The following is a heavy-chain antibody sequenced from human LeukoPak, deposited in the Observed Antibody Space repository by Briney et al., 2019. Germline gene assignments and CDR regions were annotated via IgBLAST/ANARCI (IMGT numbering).Heavy chain of an antibody. Sequence: SETLSLTCTVSGGSISSSSYYWGWIRQPPGKGLEWIGSIYYSGSTYYNPSLKSRVTISVDKSKNQLSLKLSSVTVADTAVYYCARSRGYSSGWNSWAPDAFDIWGQGTMVTVSS. CDR2: IYYSGST. V-gene: IGHV4-39*07. D-gene: IGHD6-19*01. CDR3: ARSRGYSSGWNSWAPDAFDI. CDR1: GGSISSSSYY. J-gene: IGHJ3*02.